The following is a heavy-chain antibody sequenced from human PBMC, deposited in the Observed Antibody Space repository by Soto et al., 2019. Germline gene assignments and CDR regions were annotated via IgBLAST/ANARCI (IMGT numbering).Heavy chain of an antibody. CDR3: ARVGSNCSGGSCYSTDYYYYMDV. V-gene: IGHV1-18*01. D-gene: IGHD2-15*01. CDR1: GYTFTSYG. CDR2: ISAYNGNT. Sequence: QVQLVQSGAEVKKPGASVKVSCKASGYTFTSYGIIWVRQAPGQGLEWMGWISAYNGNTNYAQKLQGRVTMTTDTATSTAYMGLRSLRSDDTAVYYCARVGSNCSGGSCYSTDYYYYMDVWGKGTTVTVSS. J-gene: IGHJ6*03.